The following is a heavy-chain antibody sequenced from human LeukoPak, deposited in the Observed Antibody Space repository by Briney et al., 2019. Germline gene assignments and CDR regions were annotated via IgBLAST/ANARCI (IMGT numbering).Heavy chain of an antibody. CDR1: GGSISSGGYS. J-gene: IGHJ3*02. V-gene: IGHV4-30-4*07. CDR2: IYYSGST. Sequence: SETLSLTCAVSGGSISSGGYSWSWIRQPPGRGLEWIGYIYYSGSTYYNPSLKSRVTISIDTSKNQFSLKLSSVTAADTAVYYCAREGNAYCGGDCYFGAFDIWGQGTMVTVSS. CDR3: AREGNAYCGGDCYFGAFDI. D-gene: IGHD2-21*02.